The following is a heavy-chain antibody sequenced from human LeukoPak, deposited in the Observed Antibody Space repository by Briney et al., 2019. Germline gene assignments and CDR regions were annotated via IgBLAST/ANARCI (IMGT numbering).Heavy chain of an antibody. V-gene: IGHV3-23*01. D-gene: IGHD2-2*01. CDR2: ISGSGGSR. J-gene: IGHJ4*02. CDR1: GFTFGSYA. CDR3: AKKAGVPADTHLDY. Sequence: PGGSLSLSWAASGFTFGSYAMSWVRQAPGEGLEWVSAISGSGGSRYYADSVTGRFTISRDNSKSTLYLQMNSVRAEDTAVYYCAKKAGVPADTHLDYWGQGTLVTVSS.